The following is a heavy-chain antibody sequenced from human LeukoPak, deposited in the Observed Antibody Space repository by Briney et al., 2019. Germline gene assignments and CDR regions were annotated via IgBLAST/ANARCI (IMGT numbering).Heavy chain of an antibody. CDR2: INHSGST. CDR3: AKSNGYGLIDY. J-gene: IGHJ4*02. V-gene: IGHV4-34*01. CDR1: GGSFSGYY. D-gene: IGHD5-12*01. Sequence: SETLSLTCAVYGGSFSGYYWSWIRQPPGKGLEWIGEINHSGSTNYNPSLKSRVTISVDTSKNQFSLKLSSVTAADTAVYYCAKSNGYGLIDYWGQGTLVTVSS.